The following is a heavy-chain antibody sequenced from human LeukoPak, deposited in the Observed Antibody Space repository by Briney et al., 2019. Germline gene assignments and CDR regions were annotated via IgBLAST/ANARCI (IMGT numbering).Heavy chain of an antibody. CDR1: GFTFSSYG. D-gene: IGHD3-10*01. J-gene: IGHJ6*02. CDR2: IRYDGSNK. Sequence: PGGSLRLSCAASGFTFSSYGMHWVRQAPGKGLEWVAFIRYDGSNKYYADSMKGRFTISRDNSKNTLYLQMNSLRAEDTAVYYCAKDPHYYGSGSLINYYYYYGMDVWGQGTTVTVSS. CDR3: AKDPHYYGSGSLINYYYYYGMDV. V-gene: IGHV3-30*02.